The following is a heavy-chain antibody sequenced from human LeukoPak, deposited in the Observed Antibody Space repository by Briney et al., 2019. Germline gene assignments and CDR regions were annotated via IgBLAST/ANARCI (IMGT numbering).Heavy chain of an antibody. CDR2: INSRSSSI. D-gene: IGHD1-14*01. V-gene: IGHV3-48*02. CDR3: AREPPIKDYAMDV. J-gene: IGHJ6*02. Sequence: GGSLRLSCAASGFTFNSFSMNWVRQAPGKGLEWISYINSRSSSIDYADSVKGRFTISRDNAKNSLYLQMNSLRDEDTAVYYCAREPPIKDYAMDVWGQGTTVIVS. CDR1: GFTFNSFS.